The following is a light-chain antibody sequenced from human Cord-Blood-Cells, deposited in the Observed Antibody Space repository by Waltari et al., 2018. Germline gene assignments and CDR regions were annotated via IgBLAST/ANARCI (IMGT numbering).Light chain of an antibody. Sequence: DIVMTQSPDSLAVSLGERATINCQSSQSVLYSSNNKNYLAWYQQKPGQPPKLLIYWASTRESGVPDRFSGSGSGTDFTRTISSLQAEDVAVYYCQQYYSTPYTFGQGTKLEIK. J-gene: IGKJ2*01. CDR2: WAS. V-gene: IGKV4-1*01. CDR1: QSVLYSSNNKNY. CDR3: QQYYSTPYT.